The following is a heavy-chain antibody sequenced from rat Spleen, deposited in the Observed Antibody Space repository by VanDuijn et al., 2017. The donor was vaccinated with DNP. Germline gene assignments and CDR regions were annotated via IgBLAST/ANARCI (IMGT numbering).Heavy chain of an antibody. CDR3: ARHYGGYSYYWYFDF. CDR1: GFTFSNYD. V-gene: IGHV5-25*01. J-gene: IGHJ1*01. Sequence: EVQLVESGGGLVQPGRSLKLSCAASGFTFSNYDMAWVRQAPTKGLEWVASITSSGGNTYYRDSVKGRFTVSRDNAKSTLYLQMDSLRSEDTATYYCARHYGGYSYYWYFDFWGPGTMVTVSS. CDR2: ITSSGGNT. D-gene: IGHD1-11*01.